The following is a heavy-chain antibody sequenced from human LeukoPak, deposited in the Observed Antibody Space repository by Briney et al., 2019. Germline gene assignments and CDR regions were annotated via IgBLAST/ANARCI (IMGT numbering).Heavy chain of an antibody. Sequence: GGSLRLSCAASGFTFSNYAMIWVRQAPGKGLEWVSGISATDDRTYYADSVRGRFTISRDNSKNTLYLQMNSLRAEDTALYYCAKDASSAYTFYFDFWGQGTLVTVSS. V-gene: IGHV3-23*01. J-gene: IGHJ4*02. CDR2: ISATDDRT. CDR3: AKDASSAYTFYFDF. CDR1: GFTFSNYA. D-gene: IGHD3-22*01.